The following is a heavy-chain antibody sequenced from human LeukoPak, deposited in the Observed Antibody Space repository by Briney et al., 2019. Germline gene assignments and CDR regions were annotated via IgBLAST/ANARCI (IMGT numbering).Heavy chain of an antibody. Sequence: PSETLSLTCAVYGGSFSGYYWSWIRQPPGKGLEWIGEINHSGSTNYNPSLKSRVTISVDTSKNQFSLKLSSVTAADTAVYYCASQRDYGFVIPHWGQGTLVTVSS. V-gene: IGHV4-34*01. D-gene: IGHD4-17*01. J-gene: IGHJ4*02. CDR1: GGSFSGYY. CDR3: ASQRDYGFVIPH. CDR2: INHSGST.